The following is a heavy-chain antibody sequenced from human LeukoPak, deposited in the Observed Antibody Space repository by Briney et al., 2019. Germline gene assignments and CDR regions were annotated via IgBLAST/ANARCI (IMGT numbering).Heavy chain of an antibody. V-gene: IGHV4-38-2*02. CDR3: ARGRGIAARPGIAAAGTAGSTGYFQH. Sequence: SETLSLTCTASGYSISSGYYWGWIRQPPGKGLEWIGSIYHSGSTYYNPSLKSRVTISVDTSKNQFSLKLSSVTAADTAVYYCARGRGIAARPGIAAAGTAGSTGYFQHWGQGTLVTVSS. CDR1: GYSISSGYY. J-gene: IGHJ1*01. D-gene: IGHD6-13*01. CDR2: IYHSGST.